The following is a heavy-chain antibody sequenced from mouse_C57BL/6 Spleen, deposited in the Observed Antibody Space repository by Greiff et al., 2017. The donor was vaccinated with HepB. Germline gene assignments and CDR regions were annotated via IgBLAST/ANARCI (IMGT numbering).Heavy chain of an antibody. V-gene: IGHV1-15*01. J-gene: IGHJ2*01. Sequence: VKLMESGAELVRPGASVTLSCKASGYTFTDYEMHWVKQTPVHGLEWIGAIDPETGGTAYNQKFKGKATLTADKSSSTAYMELRSLTSEDSAVYYCTRDYDYWGQGTTLTVSS. CDR2: IDPETGGT. CDR1: GYTFTDYE. D-gene: IGHD1-1*01. CDR3: TRDYDY.